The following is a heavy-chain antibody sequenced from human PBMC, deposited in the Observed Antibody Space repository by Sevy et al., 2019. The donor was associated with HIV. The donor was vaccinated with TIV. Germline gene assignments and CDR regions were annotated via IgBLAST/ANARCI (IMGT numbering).Heavy chain of an antibody. V-gene: IGHV3-23*01. CDR3: AKDRGYGGNGARWFDP. CDR1: GFTFSSYA. Sequence: GGSLRLSCAASGFTFSSYAMSWVRQAPGKGLEWVSAISGSGGSTYYADSVKGRFTISRDNSKNTLYLQMNSLRAEDTAVYYCAKDRGYGGNGARWFDPWGQGTLVTVSS. D-gene: IGHD5-12*01. J-gene: IGHJ5*02. CDR2: ISGSGGST.